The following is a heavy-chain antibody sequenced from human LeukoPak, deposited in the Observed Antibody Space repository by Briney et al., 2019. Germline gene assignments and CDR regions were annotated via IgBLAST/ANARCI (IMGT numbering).Heavy chain of an antibody. CDR3: ARAVAGSSWGPDAFDI. V-gene: IGHV1-18*01. CDR2: ISAYNGNT. Sequence: ASVKVSCKASGYTFTSYGISWVRQAPGQGLEWIGWISAYNGNTNYAQKLQGRVTMTTDTSTSTAYMELRSLRSDDTAVYYCARAVAGSSWGPDAFDIWGQGTMVTVSS. J-gene: IGHJ3*02. D-gene: IGHD6-13*01. CDR1: GYTFTSYG.